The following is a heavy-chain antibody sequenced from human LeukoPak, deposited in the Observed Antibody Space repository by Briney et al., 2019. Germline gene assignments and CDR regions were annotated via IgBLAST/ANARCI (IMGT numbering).Heavy chain of an antibody. D-gene: IGHD4-11*01. CDR3: AKGDMTTVTTSTFDY. J-gene: IGHJ4*02. CDR2: ISGSGGST. V-gene: IGHV3-23*01. Sequence: GGSLRLSCAASGFTFSNYAMNWVRQAPGKGLEWVSVISGSGGSTYYADSVKGRFTISRDNSKNTLYLQMNSLRAEDTAVYYCAKGDMTTVTTSTFDYWGQGTLVTVSS. CDR1: GFTFSNYA.